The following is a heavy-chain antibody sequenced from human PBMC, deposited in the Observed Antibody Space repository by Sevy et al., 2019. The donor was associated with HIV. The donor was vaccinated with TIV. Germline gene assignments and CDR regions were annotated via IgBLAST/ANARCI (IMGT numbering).Heavy chain of an antibody. CDR1: GYTFTSFA. CDR2: INTGNGDT. Sequence: ASVKVSCKASGYTFTSFAMNWVRQAPGQRLEWMGWINTGNGDTRYSQMFEGRVTITRDTSASTAYMELSSLRFEDTAVYYCASRPGIAVAGFDYWGQGTLVTVSS. CDR3: ASRPGIAVAGFDY. J-gene: IGHJ4*02. V-gene: IGHV1-3*04. D-gene: IGHD6-19*01.